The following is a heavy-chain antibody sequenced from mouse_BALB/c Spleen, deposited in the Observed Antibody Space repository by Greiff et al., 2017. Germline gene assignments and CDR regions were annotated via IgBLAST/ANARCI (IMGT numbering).Heavy chain of an antibody. CDR3: ARDEGYPAWFAY. Sequence: EVQVVESGGGLVKPGGSLKLSCAASGFTFSSYAMSWVRQSPEKRLEWVAEISSGGSYTYYPDTVTGRFTISRDNAKNTLYLEMSSLRSEDTAMYYCARDEGYPAWFAYWGQGTLVTVSA. J-gene: IGHJ3*01. D-gene: IGHD2-14*01. CDR2: ISSGGSYT. CDR1: GFTFSSYA. V-gene: IGHV5-9-4*01.